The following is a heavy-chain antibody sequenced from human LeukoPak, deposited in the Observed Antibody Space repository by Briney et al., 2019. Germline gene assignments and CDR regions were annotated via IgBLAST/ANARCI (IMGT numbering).Heavy chain of an antibody. D-gene: IGHD6-6*01. J-gene: IGHJ4*02. Sequence: PGGSLRLSCAASGFTFSSYWMSWVRQAPGKGLEWVANIKQDGSEKYYVDSVKGRFTISRDNAKNSLYLQMNSLRAEDTAVYYCSKYSSSPGLDYWGQGTLVTVSS. V-gene: IGHV3-7*01. CDR2: IKQDGSEK. CDR3: SKYSSSPGLDY. CDR1: GFTFSSYW.